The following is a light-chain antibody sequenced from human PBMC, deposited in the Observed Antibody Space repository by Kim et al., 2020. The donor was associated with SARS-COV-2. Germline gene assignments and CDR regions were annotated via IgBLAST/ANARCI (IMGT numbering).Light chain of an antibody. CDR2: EAS. Sequence: DIQMTQSPSSLSASVGDRVTITCRASQSISSCLAWYQQKPGKAPKLLIYEASSFQRGVPSRFSGSGSGTEFTLTISSLQPDDFATYYCQKYNSYPRTFGPGTKVDIK. J-gene: IGKJ1*01. CDR1: QSISSC. CDR3: QKYNSYPRT. V-gene: IGKV1-5*01.